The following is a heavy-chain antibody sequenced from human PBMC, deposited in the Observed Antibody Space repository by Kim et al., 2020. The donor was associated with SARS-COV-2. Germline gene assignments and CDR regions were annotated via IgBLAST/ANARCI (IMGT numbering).Heavy chain of an antibody. D-gene: IGHD2-2*01. Sequence: SESLSLTCRVYGGAFRVYYWSWFRQPPGKGLEWIGEINRRGSTNYNPSLKRRVTVSVGASNKQFSLKLRSMPAADTAAYYCARSDYAAGYNWFDPWGQG. CDR1: GGAFRVYY. V-gene: IGHV4-34*01. CDR3: ARSDYAAGYNWFDP. CDR2: INRRGST. J-gene: IGHJ5*02.